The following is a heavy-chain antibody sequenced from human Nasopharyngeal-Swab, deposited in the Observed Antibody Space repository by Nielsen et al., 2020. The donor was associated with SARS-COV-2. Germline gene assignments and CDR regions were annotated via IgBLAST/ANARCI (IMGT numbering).Heavy chain of an antibody. D-gene: IGHD3-10*01. J-gene: IGHJ6*02. Sequence: GGSLRLSCAASGFTVSSNYMSWVRQAPGKGLEWVSVIYSGGSTYYADSVKGRFTISRDNAKNSLYLQMNSLRAEDTALYYCAKDGVLLWFGGEGDYYGMDVWGQGTTVTVSS. CDR3: AKDGVLLWFGGEGDYYGMDV. V-gene: IGHV3-53*05. CDR2: IYSGGST. CDR1: GFTVSSNY.